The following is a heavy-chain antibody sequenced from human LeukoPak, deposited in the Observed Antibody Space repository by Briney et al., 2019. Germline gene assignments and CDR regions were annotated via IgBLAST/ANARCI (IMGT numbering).Heavy chain of an antibody. Sequence: PSETLSLTCAVYGGSFSGYYWSWIRQPPGKGLEWIGEINHSGSTNYNPSLKSRVTISVDTSKNQFSLKLSSVTAADTAVYYCARARWIQLWLRGDFDYWGQGTLVTVSS. D-gene: IGHD5-18*01. CDR1: GGSFSGYY. J-gene: IGHJ4*02. V-gene: IGHV4-34*01. CDR3: ARARWIQLWLRGDFDY. CDR2: INHSGST.